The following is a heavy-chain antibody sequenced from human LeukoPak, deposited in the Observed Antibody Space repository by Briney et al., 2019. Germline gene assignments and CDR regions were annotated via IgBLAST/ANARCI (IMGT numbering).Heavy chain of an antibody. Sequence: SVKASCKASGGTLRSYAISWVRKAPGQGLEGRGGFIPIFGTANYAQKFQGRVTITADKSTSTGYMELSSLRSEDTAVYYCAREYYYGSGKSATFFDYWGQGTLVTVSS. CDR2: FIPIFGTA. CDR1: GGTLRSYA. J-gene: IGHJ4*02. V-gene: IGHV1-69*06. CDR3: AREYYYGSGKSATFFDY. D-gene: IGHD3-10*01.